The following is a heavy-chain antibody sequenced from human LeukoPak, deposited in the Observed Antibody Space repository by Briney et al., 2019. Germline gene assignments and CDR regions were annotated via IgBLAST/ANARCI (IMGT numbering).Heavy chain of an antibody. CDR3: AKLTLWHFFDE. J-gene: IGHJ4*02. Sequence: ETLSLTCTVSGGSISSSSYYWGWIRQPPGKGLEWVATLTGSGGSTFYADSVKGRLTLSRDNSKNTLYLQMNTLRAEDTAVYYCAKLTLWHFFDEWGQGTLVTVSS. V-gene: IGHV3-23*01. D-gene: IGHD3-16*01. CDR1: GGSISSSSYY. CDR2: LTGSGGST.